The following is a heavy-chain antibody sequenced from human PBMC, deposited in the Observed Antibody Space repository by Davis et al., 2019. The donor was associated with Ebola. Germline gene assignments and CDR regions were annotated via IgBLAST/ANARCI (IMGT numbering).Heavy chain of an antibody. CDR2: IYYSGST. V-gene: IGHV4-59*01. D-gene: IGHD3-10*01. Sequence: MPSETLSLTCTASGGSISSYYWSWIRQPPRMGLVWIGYIYYSGSTNYNPPLKSRVTISVDTSKNQFSLKLSSVTAADTAVYYCARPSLVGAFDIWGQGTMVTVSS. J-gene: IGHJ3*02. CDR3: ARPSLVGAFDI. CDR1: GGSISSYY.